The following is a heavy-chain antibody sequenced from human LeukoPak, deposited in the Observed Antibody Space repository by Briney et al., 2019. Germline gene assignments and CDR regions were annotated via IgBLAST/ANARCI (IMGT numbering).Heavy chain of an antibody. V-gene: IGHV1-69*05. D-gene: IGHD7-27*01. CDR1: GGTFSSYA. CDR3: ARGPLTGHDAFDI. J-gene: IGHJ3*02. Sequence: GASVKVSCKASGGTFSSYAISWVRQAPGQGLEWMGGIIPIFGTANYAQKFQGRVTITTDESTSTAYMELSSLRSEDTAVYYCARGPLTGHDAFDIWGQGAMVTVSS. CDR2: IIPIFGTA.